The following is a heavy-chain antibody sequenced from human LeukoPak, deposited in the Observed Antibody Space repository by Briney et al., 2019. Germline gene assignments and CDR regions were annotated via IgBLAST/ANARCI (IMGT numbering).Heavy chain of an antibody. CDR3: ARDGDYDFWSGYYTYYFDY. V-gene: IGHV4-39*07. CDR1: GGSISSSSYY. J-gene: IGHJ4*02. CDR2: INHSGST. Sequence: SETLSLTCTVSGGSISSSSYYWSWIRQPPGKGLEWIGEINHSGSTNYNPSLKSRVTISVDTSKNQFSLKLSSVTAADTAVYYCARDGDYDFWSGYYTYYFDYWGQGTLVTVSS. D-gene: IGHD3-3*01.